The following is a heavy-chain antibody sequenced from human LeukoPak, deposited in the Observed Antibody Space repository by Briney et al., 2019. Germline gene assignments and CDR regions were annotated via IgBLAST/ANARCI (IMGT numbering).Heavy chain of an antibody. CDR2: ISSSGSSI. Sequence: GGSLRLSCAAPGFTFSSYSMNWVRQAPGKGLEWVSYISSSGSSIFSADSVKDRFTISRDNAENSLYLQMNSLRDEDTAVYFCARDRDWAFDYWGQGTLVTVSS. CDR3: ARDRDWAFDY. CDR1: GFTFSSYS. D-gene: IGHD3/OR15-3a*01. V-gene: IGHV3-48*02. J-gene: IGHJ4*02.